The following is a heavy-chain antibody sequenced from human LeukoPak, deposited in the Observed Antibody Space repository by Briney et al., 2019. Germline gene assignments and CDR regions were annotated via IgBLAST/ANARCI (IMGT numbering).Heavy chain of an antibody. CDR2: ISSRGTSK. V-gene: IGHV3-11*04. J-gene: IGHJ3*02. D-gene: IGHD2-2*01. CDR3: ARDRDCSGSTCDYKGAFDI. CDR1: GFTFSDYY. Sequence: GGSLRLSCAASGFTFSDYYMSWIRQAPGKGLEWVSDISSRGTSKYYADSVKGRFTVSWDDAKNLLYLQMNSLRAEDTAVYYCARDRDCSGSTCDYKGAFDIWGQGTMVTVSS.